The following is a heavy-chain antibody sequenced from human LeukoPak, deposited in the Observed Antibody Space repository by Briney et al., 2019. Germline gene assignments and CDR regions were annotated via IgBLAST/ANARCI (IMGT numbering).Heavy chain of an antibody. CDR1: GGSISSYY. CDR3: ARHDSGSYRPHAFDI. CDR2: IYYSGST. J-gene: IGHJ3*02. Sequence: PSETLSLTCTVSGGSISSYYWSWIRQPPGKGLEWIGYIYYSGSTNYNPSLESRVTISVDTSKNQFSLKLSSVTAADTAVYYCARHDSGSYRPHAFDIWGQGTMVTVSS. V-gene: IGHV4-59*08. D-gene: IGHD1-26*01.